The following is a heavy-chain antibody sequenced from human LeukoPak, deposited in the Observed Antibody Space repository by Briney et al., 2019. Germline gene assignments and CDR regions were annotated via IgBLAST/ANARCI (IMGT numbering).Heavy chain of an antibody. CDR1: GGSISISY. CDR2: IYYSGST. Sequence: PETQTLTCTVSGGSISISYWSWIRQSPGKGLEWIGYIYYSGSTNYNPSLKSRVTISLDTSKSQFSLKLSSVTAADTAVYYCARSYRSSWYGDFEDRGQWTLVTVSS. J-gene: IGHJ1*01. CDR3: ARSYRSSWYGDFED. V-gene: IGHV4-59*01. D-gene: IGHD6-13*01.